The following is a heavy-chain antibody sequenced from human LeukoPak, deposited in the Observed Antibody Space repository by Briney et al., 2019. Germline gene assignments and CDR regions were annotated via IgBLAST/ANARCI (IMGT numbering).Heavy chain of an antibody. Sequence: GGSLRLSCAASGFTFSSYGMHWVRQAPGKGLEWVAVIWYDGSNKYYADSVKGRFAISTDHSKNTLYLQMNSLRAEDTAVYYCAKDSGYYDSSGYYLPGIFDIWGQGTMVTVSS. CDR3: AKDSGYYDSSGYYLPGIFDI. J-gene: IGHJ3*02. V-gene: IGHV3-30*02. CDR2: IWYDGSNK. D-gene: IGHD3-22*01. CDR1: GFTFSSYG.